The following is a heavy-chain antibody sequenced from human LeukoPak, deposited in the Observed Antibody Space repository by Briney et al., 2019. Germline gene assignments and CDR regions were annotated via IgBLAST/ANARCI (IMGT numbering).Heavy chain of an antibody. Sequence: GGSLRLSCAASGFSFSNYPMQWVRQAPGKGLEWVATISYDESSTYSAASVKGRFTISRDNSKNTLSLQMNSLRVEDTAMYYCASPPGRPNGDWGQGTLVTVSS. J-gene: IGHJ4*02. CDR2: ISYDESST. CDR3: ASPPGRPNGD. CDR1: GFSFSNYP. D-gene: IGHD7-27*01. V-gene: IGHV3-30*04.